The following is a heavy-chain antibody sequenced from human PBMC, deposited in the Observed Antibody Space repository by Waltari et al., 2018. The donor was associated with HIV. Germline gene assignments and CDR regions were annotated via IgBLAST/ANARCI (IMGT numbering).Heavy chain of an antibody. V-gene: IGHV4-38-2*01. D-gene: IGHD4-17*01. Sequence: QVQLQESGPGLVKPSETLSLTCAVSGYSISSGYYWGWIRQPPGKGLEWIGSIYPSGSTYYNPSLKSRVTISVDTSKNQFSLKLSSVTAADTAVYYCARVGLSTVVTFSFDYWGQGTLVTVSS. J-gene: IGHJ4*02. CDR1: GYSISSGYY. CDR2: IYPSGST. CDR3: ARVGLSTVVTFSFDY.